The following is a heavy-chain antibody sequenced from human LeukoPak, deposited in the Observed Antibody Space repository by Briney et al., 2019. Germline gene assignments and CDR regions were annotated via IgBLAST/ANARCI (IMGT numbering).Heavy chain of an antibody. V-gene: IGHV3-30-3*01. CDR2: VSYDETKK. CDR1: GFTFSSYA. J-gene: IGHJ4*02. Sequence: GGSLRLSCAASGFTFSSYAMDWVRQAPGKGLEWVAVVSYDETKKDYADSVKGRFTISRDNSKNTLYLQMNSLRAEDTAVYYCTRGLLGATTSYFDYWGQGTLVTVSS. D-gene: IGHD1-26*01. CDR3: TRGLLGATTSYFDY.